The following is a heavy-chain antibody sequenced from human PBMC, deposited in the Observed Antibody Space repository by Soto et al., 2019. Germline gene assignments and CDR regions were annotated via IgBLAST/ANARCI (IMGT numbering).Heavy chain of an antibody. D-gene: IGHD4-17*01. CDR3: ARAPAYGDTGRWFDP. CDR1: GYTFTHYD. J-gene: IGHJ5*02. V-gene: IGHV1-8*01. CDR2: MNPNSGNT. Sequence: QVQLLQSGAEGKKPGASVKVSCKASGYTFTHYDINWVRQAPGHGLEWMGWMNPNSGNTAYAQKFQGRVTMTRNTSISTAYLEVRSLTSEDTATYYCARAPAYGDTGRWFDPWGQGTLVTVSS.